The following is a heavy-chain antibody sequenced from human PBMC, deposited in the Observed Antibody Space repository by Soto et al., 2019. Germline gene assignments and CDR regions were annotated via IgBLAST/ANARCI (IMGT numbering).Heavy chain of an antibody. CDR3: ARDLRGWFDP. D-gene: IGHD3-9*01. J-gene: IGHJ5*02. V-gene: IGHV1-18*01. CDR2: ISAYNGNT. CDR1: GYSLNSYA. Sequence: SVNVPCKDSGYSLNSYALSWVRQAPGQGLEWMGWISAYNGNTNYAQKLQGRVTMTTDTSTSTAYMELRSLRSDDTAVYYCARDLRGWFDPWGQGTLVTVSS.